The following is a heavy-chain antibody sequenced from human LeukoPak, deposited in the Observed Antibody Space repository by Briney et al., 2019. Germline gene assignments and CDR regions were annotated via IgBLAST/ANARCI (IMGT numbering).Heavy chain of an antibody. V-gene: IGHV4-59*01. D-gene: IGHD4-17*01. CDR3: ARVIFSGDSNWFDP. Sequence: PSETLSLTCTVSGGSISSYYWSWIRRPPGKGLEWIGDIYYSGSTNYNPSLKSRVNISVDTSKNQFSLKLSSVTAADTAVYYCARVIFSGDSNWFDPWGQGTLVTVSS. CDR1: GGSISSYY. CDR2: IYYSGST. J-gene: IGHJ5*02.